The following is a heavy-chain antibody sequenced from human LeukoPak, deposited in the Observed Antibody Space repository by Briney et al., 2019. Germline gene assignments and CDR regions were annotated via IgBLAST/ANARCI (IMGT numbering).Heavy chain of an antibody. D-gene: IGHD6-13*01. CDR1: GVTFSSYW. CDR3: TREAAAGIDY. Sequence: PGGTLRLSCAASGVTFSSYWKSWGREAPGKGLERVAQIKQDGSEKYYLDSVKGRFTISRDNAKNSLYLQMNSLRAEDTAVYFCTREAAAGIDYWGQGTLVTVSS. V-gene: IGHV3-7*01. J-gene: IGHJ4*02. CDR2: IKQDGSEK.